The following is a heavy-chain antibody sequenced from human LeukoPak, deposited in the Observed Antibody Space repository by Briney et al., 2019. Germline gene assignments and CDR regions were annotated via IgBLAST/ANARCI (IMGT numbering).Heavy chain of an antibody. CDR1: GYRFTSYW. CDR2: IYPGDSDT. V-gene: IGHV5-51*01. D-gene: IGHD3-10*01. J-gene: IGHJ6*02. CDR3: ARVWFGEYGMDV. Sequence: GESLQISCKGSGYRFTSYWIGWVRRMPGKGREWMGVIYPGDSDTKYSPSFQGQVTISADKSISTAYVQWSSLKASDTAMYYCARVWFGEYGMDVWGQGTTVTVSS.